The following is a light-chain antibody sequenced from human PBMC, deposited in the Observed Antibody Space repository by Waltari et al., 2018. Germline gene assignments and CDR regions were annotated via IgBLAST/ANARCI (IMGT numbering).Light chain of an antibody. Sequence: QLVLTQSPSASASLGASVKLTCTLSSGHSTNIIAWLQQQPEKGPRYLMNVNSDGSHNKGVGIPGRFSGSSSGAERYLTIASLQSEDEADYYCQTGGHGTWVFGGGTRLTVL. J-gene: IGLJ3*02. CDR2: VNSDGSH. CDR1: SGHSTNI. V-gene: IGLV4-69*01. CDR3: QTGGHGTWV.